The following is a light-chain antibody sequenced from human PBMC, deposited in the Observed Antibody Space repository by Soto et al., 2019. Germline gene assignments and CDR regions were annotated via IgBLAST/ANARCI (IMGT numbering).Light chain of an antibody. Sequence: QYALTQPRSVSGSPGQSVTISCTGTSSDVGGYNYVSWYQQHPGKAPKLTIYDVNKRPSGVPDRFSGSKSGNTASLTISGLQAEDEADYYCCSYAGSYTYVFGIGTKLTVL. V-gene: IGLV2-11*01. J-gene: IGLJ1*01. CDR3: CSYAGSYTYV. CDR2: DVN. CDR1: SSDVGGYNY.